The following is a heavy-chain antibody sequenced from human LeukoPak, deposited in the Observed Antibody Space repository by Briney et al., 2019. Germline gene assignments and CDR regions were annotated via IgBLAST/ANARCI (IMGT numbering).Heavy chain of an antibody. V-gene: IGHV3-21*01. Sequence: GGSLRLSCAASGFTFSSYSMNWVRQAPGKGVEWVSSISSSSSYIYYADSVKGRFTISRDNAKNSLYLQMNSLRAEDTAVYYCARSAANAFDIWGQGTMVTVSS. CDR3: ARSAANAFDI. D-gene: IGHD2-2*01. J-gene: IGHJ3*02. CDR1: GFTFSSYS. CDR2: ISSSSSYI.